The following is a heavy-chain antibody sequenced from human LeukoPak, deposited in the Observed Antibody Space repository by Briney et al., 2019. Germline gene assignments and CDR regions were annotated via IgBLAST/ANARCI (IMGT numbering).Heavy chain of an antibody. Sequence: SETLSLTCAVYGGSFSGYYWSWIRQPPGKGLEWIGEINHSGSTNYNPSLKSRVTISADTSKNQFSLKLSSVTAADTAVYYCARGGIQLWFRGTYFDYWGQGTLVTVSS. CDR3: ARGGIQLWFRGTYFDY. CDR1: GGSFSGYY. CDR2: INHSGST. D-gene: IGHD5-18*01. J-gene: IGHJ4*02. V-gene: IGHV4-34*01.